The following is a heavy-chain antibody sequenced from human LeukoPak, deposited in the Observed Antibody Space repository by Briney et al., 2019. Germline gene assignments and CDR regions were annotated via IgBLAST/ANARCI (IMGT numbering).Heavy chain of an antibody. CDR1: GGSISSYY. J-gene: IGHJ6*02. V-gene: IGHV4-59*01. Sequence: SETLSLTCTVSGGSISSYYWSWIRQPPGKGLEWIGYIYYNGSTNYNPSLKSRVTISVDTSKNQFSLKLSSVTAADTAVYYCARAGYYDFWSGYQNYYYYGMDVWGQGTTVTVSS. CDR2: IYYNGST. D-gene: IGHD3-3*01. CDR3: ARAGYYDFWSGYQNYYYYGMDV.